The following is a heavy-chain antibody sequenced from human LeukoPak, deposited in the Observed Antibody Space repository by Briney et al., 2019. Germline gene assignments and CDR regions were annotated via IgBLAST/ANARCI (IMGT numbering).Heavy chain of an antibody. CDR2: ISSSSSTI. V-gene: IGHV3-48*01. Sequence: GGSLRLSCAASGFTFSSYTLDWVRQAPGKGLEWVSYISSSSSTIYYADSVKGRFTISRDNAKNSLYLQMNSLRAEDTAVYYCARGAAVALDYWGQGTLVTVSS. D-gene: IGHD6-19*01. CDR1: GFTFSSYT. J-gene: IGHJ4*02. CDR3: ARGAAVALDY.